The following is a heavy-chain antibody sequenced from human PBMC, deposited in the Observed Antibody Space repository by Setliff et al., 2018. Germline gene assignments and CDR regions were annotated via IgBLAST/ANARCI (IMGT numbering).Heavy chain of an antibody. Sequence: SETLSLTCGVSGITISSGHYWGWIRQPPGKGLEWIATIYHKGRTYYNPSLDSRVTISLDTSKNHFSLRLSSVTAADTAVYYCASPRRDDLDSPFDAFDIWGQGTKVTVSS. D-gene: IGHD3-3*01. CDR2: IYHKGRT. CDR3: ASPRRDDLDSPFDAFDI. J-gene: IGHJ3*02. CDR1: GITISSGHY. V-gene: IGHV4-38-2*01.